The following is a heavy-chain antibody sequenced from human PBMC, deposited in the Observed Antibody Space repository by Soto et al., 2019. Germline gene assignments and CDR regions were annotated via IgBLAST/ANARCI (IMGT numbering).Heavy chain of an antibody. J-gene: IGHJ6*02. Sequence: GGSLRLSCSASGFTFSSYGMHWFRQAPGKGLEWVAVISYDGSNKYYADSVKGRFTISRDNSKNTLYLQMNSLRAEDTAVYYCAKDSYDSSGSYGMDVWGQGTTVTVSS. V-gene: IGHV3-30*18. D-gene: IGHD3-22*01. CDR2: ISYDGSNK. CDR1: GFTFSSYG. CDR3: AKDSYDSSGSYGMDV.